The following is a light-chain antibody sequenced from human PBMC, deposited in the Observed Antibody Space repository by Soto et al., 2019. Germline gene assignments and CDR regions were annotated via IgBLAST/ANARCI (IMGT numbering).Light chain of an antibody. V-gene: IGKV3-11*01. CDR3: QQGSS. CDR1: QSVSNY. J-gene: IGKJ5*01. CDR2: DAS. Sequence: EIVLTQSAATLSLSPGERATLSCRASQSVSNYLAWYQQKPGQAPRLLIFDASNRATGIPARFSGSGTGTDFTLTISSLEPEDFAIYYCQQGSSFGQGTRLEIK.